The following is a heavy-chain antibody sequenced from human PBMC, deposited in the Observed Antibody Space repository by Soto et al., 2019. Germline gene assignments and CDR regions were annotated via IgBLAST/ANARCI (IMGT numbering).Heavy chain of an antibody. Sequence: ASVKVSCKASGYTFTSYAMHWVRQAPGQGLEWMGWINAGNGNTKYSQKFQGGVTITRDTSASTAYMELSSLRSEDTAVYYCASSSDTAMVDGYYGMDVWGQGTTVTVSS. CDR2: INAGNGNT. CDR1: GYTFTSYA. V-gene: IGHV1-3*01. CDR3: ASSSDTAMVDGYYGMDV. D-gene: IGHD5-18*01. J-gene: IGHJ6*02.